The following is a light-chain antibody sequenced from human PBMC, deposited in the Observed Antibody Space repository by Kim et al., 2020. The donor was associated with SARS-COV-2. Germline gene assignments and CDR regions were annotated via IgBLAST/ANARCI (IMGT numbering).Light chain of an antibody. Sequence: SYELTQPPSVSVSPGQTATITCSGEKLGNKYTCWYQQKPGQSPILLIFQDNKRPSGIPERFSGSNSGNTATLTISGTQAMDEAAYYCQAWDTTTVIFGGGTQLTVL. V-gene: IGLV3-1*01. CDR2: QDN. CDR1: KLGNKY. CDR3: QAWDTTTVI. J-gene: IGLJ2*01.